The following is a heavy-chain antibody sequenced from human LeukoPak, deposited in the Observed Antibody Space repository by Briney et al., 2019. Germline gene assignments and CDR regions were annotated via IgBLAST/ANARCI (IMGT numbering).Heavy chain of an antibody. CDR3: ANSDYGVPRYYFDY. J-gene: IGHJ4*02. D-gene: IGHD4-17*01. CDR2: ISGSGGST. V-gene: IGHV3-23*01. CDR1: GFTFSSYA. Sequence: GGSLRLSCAASGFTFSSYAMSWVRQAPGKGLEWVSAISGSGGSTYYADSVRGRFTISRDNSKNTLYLQMDSLRAEDTAVYCCANSDYGVPRYYFDYWGQGTLVTVSS.